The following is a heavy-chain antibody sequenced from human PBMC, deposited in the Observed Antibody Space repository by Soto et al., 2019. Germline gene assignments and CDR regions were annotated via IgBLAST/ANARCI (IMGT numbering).Heavy chain of an antibody. CDR1: GFTFSSFA. J-gene: IGHJ1*01. D-gene: IGHD3-22*01. CDR2: IGGSGGGT. V-gene: IGHV3-23*01. Sequence: PGGSLRLSCAASGFTFSSFAMSWVRQAPGKGLEWVSTIGGSGGGTYYADSVRGRFTLSRDNSKNTLFLQMNSLRAEDTAVYYCAKDRAPDSSAYYDFQHWGQGTLVTVSS. CDR3: AKDRAPDSSAYYDFQH.